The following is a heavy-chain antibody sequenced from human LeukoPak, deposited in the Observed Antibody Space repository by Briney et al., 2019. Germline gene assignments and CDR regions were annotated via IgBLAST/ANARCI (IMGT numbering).Heavy chain of an antibody. CDR2: IYYSGST. V-gene: IGHV4-59*08. D-gene: IGHD3-16*01. J-gene: IGHJ3*02. CDR3: ARYNIATPAYDAFDI. Sequence: SETLSLTCTVSGGSISSYYWSWLRQPPGKGLEWIGYIYYSGSTNYYPSLKSRVTISVDTSKNQFSLKLSSVTAADTAVYYCARYNIATPAYDAFDIWGQGTMVTVSS. CDR1: GGSISSYY.